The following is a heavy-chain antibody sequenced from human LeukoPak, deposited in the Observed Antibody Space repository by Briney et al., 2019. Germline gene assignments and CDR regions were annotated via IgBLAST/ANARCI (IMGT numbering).Heavy chain of an antibody. V-gene: IGHV3-53*01. CDR2: PYSDGNT. CDR1: GFTVITND. Sequence: PGGSLRLSCAASGFTVITNDMTWVRQAPGKGLEWVSVPYSDGNTKYADSVLGRFTISRDNSKNTLYLEMNSLSPDDTAVYYCARGVEPLAANTLAYWGQGTLVTVSS. D-gene: IGHD1-14*01. J-gene: IGHJ4*02. CDR3: ARGVEPLAANTLAY.